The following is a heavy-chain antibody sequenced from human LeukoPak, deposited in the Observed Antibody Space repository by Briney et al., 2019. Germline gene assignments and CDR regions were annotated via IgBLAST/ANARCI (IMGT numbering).Heavy chain of an antibody. V-gene: IGHV7-4-1*02. CDR3: ARVSFSTIHWFDP. J-gene: IGHJ5*02. CDR2: INTNTGNP. CDR1: GYTFTSYT. Sequence: GASVKVSCKASGYTFTSYTMNWVRQAPGQGLEWMGWINTNTGNPTYAQGFAGRFVFSLDTSVSTAYLQISSLKAEDTAVYYCARVSFSTIHWFDPWGQGTLVTVSS. D-gene: IGHD5/OR15-5a*01.